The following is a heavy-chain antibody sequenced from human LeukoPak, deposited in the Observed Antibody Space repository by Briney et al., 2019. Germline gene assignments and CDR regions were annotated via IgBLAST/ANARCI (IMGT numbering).Heavy chain of an antibody. CDR3: ARYYYGSSEPRFDY. J-gene: IGHJ4*02. Sequence: GGSLRLSCAASGFTLSSYCMHWVRQAPGKGLEWVAFIRYDGSNKYYADSVKGRFTISRDNSKDTRYLQMNSLRAEETAVYYCARYYYGSSEPRFDYWGQGTLVTVSS. D-gene: IGHD3-22*01. V-gene: IGHV3-30*02. CDR1: GFTLSSYC. CDR2: IRYDGSNK.